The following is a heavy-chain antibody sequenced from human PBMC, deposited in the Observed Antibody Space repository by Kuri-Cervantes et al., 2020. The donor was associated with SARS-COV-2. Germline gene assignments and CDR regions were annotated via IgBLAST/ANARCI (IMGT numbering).Heavy chain of an antibody. J-gene: IGHJ4*02. V-gene: IGHV3-48*03. CDR2: ISSSGSTI. CDR3: ARGDSSGYLYYFDY. Sequence: GESLKISCAASGFTLSSYEMNWVRQAPGKGLEWVSYISSSGSTIYYADSVKGRFTISRDNAKNSLYLQMNSLRAEDTAVYYCARGDSSGYLYYFDYWGQGTLVTGSS. CDR1: GFTLSSYE. D-gene: IGHD3-22*01.